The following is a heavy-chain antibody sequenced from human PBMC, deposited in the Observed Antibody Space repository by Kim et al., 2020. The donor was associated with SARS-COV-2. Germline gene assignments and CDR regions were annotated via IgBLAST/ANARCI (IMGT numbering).Heavy chain of an antibody. Sequence: KGRFTSARDNAKSSLYLQMNSLRAEDTAVYYCARGGVEWSYYYYYGMDVWGQGTTVTVSS. V-gene: IGHV3-11*06. D-gene: IGHD3-3*01. J-gene: IGHJ6*02. CDR3: ARGGVEWSYYYYYGMDV.